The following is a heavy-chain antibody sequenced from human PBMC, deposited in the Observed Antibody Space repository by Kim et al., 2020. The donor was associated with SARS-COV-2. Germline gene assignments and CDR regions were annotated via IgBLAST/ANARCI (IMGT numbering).Heavy chain of an antibody. V-gene: IGHV3-33*01. CDR3: AACDGSGTPGMDV. Sequence: AGSVKGRFTISRDDSKSRRYLRMNRLRAEDTAVYYCAACDGSGTPGMDVWGQGTTVTVSS. D-gene: IGHD3-10*01. J-gene: IGHJ6*02.